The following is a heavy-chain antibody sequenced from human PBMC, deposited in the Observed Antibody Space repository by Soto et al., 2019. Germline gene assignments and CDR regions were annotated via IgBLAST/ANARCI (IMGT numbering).Heavy chain of an antibody. CDR3: ARVEYCSGGSCYRGIVGIADI. CDR2: IYYSGST. J-gene: IGHJ3*02. CDR1: GGSISSYF. V-gene: IGHV4-59*01. Sequence: SETLSLTCTVSGGSISSYFWSWIRQPPGKGLEWIGYIYYSGSTNYNPSLKSRVTMSIDTSKNQFSLKLNSVTAADTAVYYCARVEYCSGGSCYRGIVGIADIWGQGTMVTVSS. D-gene: IGHD2-15*01.